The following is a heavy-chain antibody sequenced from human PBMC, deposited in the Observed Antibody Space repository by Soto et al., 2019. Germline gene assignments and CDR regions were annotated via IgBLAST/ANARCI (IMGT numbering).Heavy chain of an antibody. J-gene: IGHJ4*02. CDR3: ARERSGSYSGVWYFDY. CDR2: ISTYNGIT. CDR1: GYTFTTYG. V-gene: IGHV1-18*04. D-gene: IGHD1-26*01. Sequence: ASVKVSCKXSGYTFTTYGISWVRQAPGQGLEWMGWISTYNGITNYAQKVQGRVTMTTDTSTSTAYMELRSLRSDDTAVYYCARERSGSYSGVWYFDYWGQGTLVTVSS.